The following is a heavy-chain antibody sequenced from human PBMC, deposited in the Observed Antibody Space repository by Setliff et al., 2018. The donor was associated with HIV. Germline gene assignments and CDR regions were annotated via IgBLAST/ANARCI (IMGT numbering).Heavy chain of an antibody. V-gene: IGHV4-39*01. CDR3: ARRHNDYSLYYFDS. J-gene: IGHJ4*02. CDR2: VYYSGST. D-gene: IGHD5-12*01. CDR1: GGSIRSSRYY. Sequence: SETLSLTCTVSGGSIRSSRYYWGWIRQPPGKGLEWIGSVYYSGSTYYNPSLESRVTISADMSKNQFSLKLSSVTAADTAVYYCARRHNDYSLYYFDSWGQGTLVTVSS.